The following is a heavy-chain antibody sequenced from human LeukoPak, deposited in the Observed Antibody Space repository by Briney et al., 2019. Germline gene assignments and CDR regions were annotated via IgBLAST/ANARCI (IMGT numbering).Heavy chain of an antibody. CDR1: GGSFSGYY. CDR2: IYYSGST. V-gene: IGHV4-34*01. J-gene: IGHJ4*02. Sequence: PSETLSLTCAVYGGSFSGYYWSWIRQPPGKGLEWIGSIYYSGSTYYNPSLKSRVTISVDTSKNQFSLKLSSVTAADTAVYYCAAVKRGVRGVIISLFDYWGQGTLVTVSS. D-gene: IGHD3-10*01. CDR3: AAVKRGVRGVIISLFDY.